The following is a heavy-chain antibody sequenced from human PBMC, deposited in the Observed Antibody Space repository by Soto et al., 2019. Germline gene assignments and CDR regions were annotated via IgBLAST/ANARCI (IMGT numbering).Heavy chain of an antibody. Sequence: QVQLQESGPGLVKPSQTLSLTCTVSVGSIGSGDYYWSWIRQPPGKGLEWIGYIYYSGSTYYNPSLKSRVTRSVDTSKNQFSLKLSSVTAADTAVYYCARERPDGSRLDPWGQGTLVTVSS. J-gene: IGHJ5*02. CDR3: ARERPDGSRLDP. D-gene: IGHD6-13*01. V-gene: IGHV4-30-4*01. CDR2: IYYSGST. CDR1: VGSIGSGDYY.